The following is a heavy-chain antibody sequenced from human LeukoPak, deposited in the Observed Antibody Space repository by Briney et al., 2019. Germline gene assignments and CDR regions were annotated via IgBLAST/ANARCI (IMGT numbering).Heavy chain of an antibody. CDR2: ISGSGGST. CDR1: GFTFSSYG. CDR3: ARGLTIFGVVDDAFDI. J-gene: IGHJ3*02. V-gene: IGHV3-23*01. Sequence: GGTLRLSCAASGFTFSSYGMSWVRQAPGKGLEWVSAISGSGGSTYYADSVKGRFTISRDNAKNSLYLQMNSLRAEDTALYYCARGLTIFGVVDDAFDIWGQGTMVTVSS. D-gene: IGHD3-3*01.